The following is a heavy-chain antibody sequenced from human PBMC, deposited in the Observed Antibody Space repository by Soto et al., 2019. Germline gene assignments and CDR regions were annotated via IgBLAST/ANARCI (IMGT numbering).Heavy chain of an antibody. D-gene: IGHD3-22*01. CDR1: GFTFSSYW. J-gene: IGHJ5*02. Sequence: GGSLRLSCAASGFTFSSYWMHWVRQAPGKGLVWVSRINSDGSSTSYADSVKGRFTISRDNAKNTLYLQMNSLRAEDTAVYYCAKDEYYYDSSGTLDAWGQGTLVTVSS. CDR3: AKDEYYYDSSGTLDA. CDR2: INSDGSST. V-gene: IGHV3-74*01.